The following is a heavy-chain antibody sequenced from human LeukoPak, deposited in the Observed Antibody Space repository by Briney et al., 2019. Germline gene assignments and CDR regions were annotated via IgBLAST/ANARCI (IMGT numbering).Heavy chain of an antibody. V-gene: IGHV4-30-2*01. J-gene: IGHJ4*02. D-gene: IGHD1-26*01. Sequence: SETLSLTCTVSGGSISSGGYYWSWIRQPPGKGLEWIGYIYHSGSTYYNPSLKSRVTISVDRSKNQFSLKLSSVTAADTAVYYCAKDLLGRPHGGYWGQGTLVTVSS. CDR1: GGSISSGGYY. CDR2: IYHSGST. CDR3: AKDLLGRPHGGY.